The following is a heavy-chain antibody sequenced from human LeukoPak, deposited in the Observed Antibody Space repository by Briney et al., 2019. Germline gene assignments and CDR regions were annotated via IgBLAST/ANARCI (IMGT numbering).Heavy chain of an antibody. J-gene: IGHJ4*02. CDR1: GYSFTSYW. Sequence: GESLKISCKGSGYSFTSYWIGWVRQMPGKGLEWMGIIYPGDSDTRYSSSFQGQVTISADKSISTAYLQWSSLKASDTAMYYCARHSEYRSSSLYSSSWYSFDYWAREPWSPSPQ. V-gene: IGHV5-51*01. CDR3: ARHSEYRSSSLYSSSWYSFDY. CDR2: IYPGDSDT. D-gene: IGHD6-13*01.